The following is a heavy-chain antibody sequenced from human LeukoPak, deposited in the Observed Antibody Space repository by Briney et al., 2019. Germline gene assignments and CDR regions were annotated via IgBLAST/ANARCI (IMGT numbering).Heavy chain of an antibody. CDR2: ISTSSSTI. CDR3: ARGETAVTSYLHF. V-gene: IGHV3-48*02. J-gene: IGHJ4*02. D-gene: IGHD2-21*02. Sequence: GGSLRLSCAASGFIFSNYAMNWVRQAPGKGLEWISYISTSSSTIYYADSEKGRFTISRDNAKNSLYLQMNSLTEEDTAVYYCARGETAVTSYLHFRGQGTLVTVSS. CDR1: GFIFSNYA.